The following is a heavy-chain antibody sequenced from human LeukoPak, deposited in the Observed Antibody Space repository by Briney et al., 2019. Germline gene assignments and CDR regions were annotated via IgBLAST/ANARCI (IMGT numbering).Heavy chain of an antibody. J-gene: IGHJ3*02. CDR1: GYTFTDYY. CDR2: VDPEDGET. D-gene: IGHD6-6*01. V-gene: IGHV1-69-2*01. Sequence: ASVKVSCKVSGYTFTDYYMHWVQQAPGKRLEWMGLVDPEDGETIYAEKFQGRVTITADTSTDTAYMELSSLRSEDTAVYYCATIEYSSSSRAFDIWGQGTMVTVSS. CDR3: ATIEYSSSSRAFDI.